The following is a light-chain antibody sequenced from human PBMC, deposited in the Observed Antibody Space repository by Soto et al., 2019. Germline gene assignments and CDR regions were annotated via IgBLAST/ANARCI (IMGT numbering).Light chain of an antibody. Sequence: DIVMTQSPDSLAVSLGERATINCKSSQSVLYSSNNKNYLAWYQRKPGQPPTLLIYWASTRESGVPDRFSGSWSGTDFTLTINSLQAEDVAVYYCQQYFSTPLTFGGGTKVEIK. J-gene: IGKJ4*01. V-gene: IGKV4-1*01. CDR3: QQYFSTPLT. CDR1: QSVLYSSNNKNY. CDR2: WAS.